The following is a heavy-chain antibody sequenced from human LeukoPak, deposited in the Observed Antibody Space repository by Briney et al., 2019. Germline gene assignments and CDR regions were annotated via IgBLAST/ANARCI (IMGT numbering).Heavy chain of an antibody. Sequence: ASVKVSCKASGYTFTTYAMNWVRQAPGQGLEWMGWINTYTGNPTYAQDFTGRFVFSLDTSVSTAYLQIYSLKAEDTAVYYCARLVAAGGSGSFDPWGQGTPVTVSS. CDR3: ARLVAAGGSGSFDP. D-gene: IGHD6-13*01. V-gene: IGHV7-4-1*01. CDR2: INTYTGNP. J-gene: IGHJ5*02. CDR1: GYTFTTYA.